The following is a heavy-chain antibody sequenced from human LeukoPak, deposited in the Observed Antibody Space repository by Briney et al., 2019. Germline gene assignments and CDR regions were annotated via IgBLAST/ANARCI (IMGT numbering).Heavy chain of an antibody. CDR1: GFTFDDYG. CDR3: AKDTSMIVVVSLDY. CDR2: ISGSGGST. Sequence: GGSLRLSCAASGFTFDDYGMSWVRQAPGKGLEWVSAISGSGGSTYYADSVKGRFTISRDNSKNTLYLQMNSLRAEDTAVYYCAKDTSMIVVVSLDYWGQGTLVTVSS. D-gene: IGHD3-22*01. V-gene: IGHV3-23*01. J-gene: IGHJ4*02.